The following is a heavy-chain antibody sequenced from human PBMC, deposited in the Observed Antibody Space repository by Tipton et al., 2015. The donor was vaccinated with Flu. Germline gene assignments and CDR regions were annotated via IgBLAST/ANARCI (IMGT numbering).Heavy chain of an antibody. CDR2: MYITGST. D-gene: IGHD1-26*01. J-gene: IGHJ6*02. CDR1: GGSISNYY. Sequence: TLSLTCTVSGGSISNYYWSWIRQPAGKGLEWIGRMYITGSTNYNPSLKSQVAMSLDTSKNQFSLRLSYVTSADTALYYCARSGNYLYFNAMDVWGQGTTVTVSS. CDR3: ARSGNYLYFNAMDV. V-gene: IGHV4-4*07.